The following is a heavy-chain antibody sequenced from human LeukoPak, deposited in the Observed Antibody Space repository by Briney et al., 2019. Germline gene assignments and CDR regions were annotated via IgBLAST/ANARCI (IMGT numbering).Heavy chain of an antibody. D-gene: IGHD2/OR15-2a*01. J-gene: IGHJ4*02. CDR1: GYTLTELS. Sequence: ASVKFSCKVSGYTLTELSMHWVRQAPGKGLEWMGGFDPEDGETIYAQKFQGRVTMTEDTSTDTAYMELSSLRSEDTAVYYCATDVFSFLDGTVDYWGQGTLVTVSS. CDR3: ATDVFSFLDGTVDY. V-gene: IGHV1-24*01. CDR2: FDPEDGET.